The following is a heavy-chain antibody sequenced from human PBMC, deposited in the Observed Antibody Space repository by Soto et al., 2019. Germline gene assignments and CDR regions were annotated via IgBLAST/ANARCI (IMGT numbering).Heavy chain of an antibody. Sequence: SETLSLTCTVSGGSISSGGYYWSWIRQHPGKGLEWIGYIYYSGSTYYNPSLKSRVAISVDTSKNQFSLKLSSVTAADTAVYYCARDRGYCSSTSCPPVYYYYGMDVWGQGTTVT. CDR3: ARDRGYCSSTSCPPVYYYYGMDV. CDR1: GGSISSGGYY. CDR2: IYYSGST. J-gene: IGHJ6*02. V-gene: IGHV4-31*03. D-gene: IGHD2-2*01.